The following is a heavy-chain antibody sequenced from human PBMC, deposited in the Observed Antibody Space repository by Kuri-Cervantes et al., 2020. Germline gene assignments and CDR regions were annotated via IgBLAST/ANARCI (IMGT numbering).Heavy chain of an antibody. CDR3: AKDEGDSSSWYYYYYYMDV. CDR2: IKQDGSEN. CDR1: GFTFRSYW. Sequence: GGSLRLSCAASGFTFRSYWMSWVRQAPGKGLEWVANIKQDGSENYYVDSVKGRFTISRDNSKNTLYLQMNSLRAEDTAVYYCAKDEGDSSSWYYYYYYMDVWGKGTTVTVSS. D-gene: IGHD6-13*01. V-gene: IGHV3-7*01. J-gene: IGHJ6*03.